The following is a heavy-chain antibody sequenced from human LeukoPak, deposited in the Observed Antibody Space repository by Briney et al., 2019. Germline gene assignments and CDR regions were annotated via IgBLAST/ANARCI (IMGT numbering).Heavy chain of an antibody. J-gene: IGHJ4*02. D-gene: IGHD5-24*01. CDR2: INTNSGGT. CDR1: GYTFTGYY. V-gene: IGHV1-2*02. CDR3: ARWNRNRRDGYNLGY. Sequence: ASVKVSCKASGYTFTGYYMHWVRQAPGQGLEWMGWINTNSGGTNYAQKFQGRVTMTRDTSISTAYTELSRLRSDDTAVYYCARWNRNRRDGYNLGYWGQGTLVTVSS.